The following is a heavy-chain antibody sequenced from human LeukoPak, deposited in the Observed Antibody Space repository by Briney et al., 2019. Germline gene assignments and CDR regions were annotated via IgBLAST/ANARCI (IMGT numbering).Heavy chain of an antibody. Sequence: PGGSLRLSCAASGFIFDDYAMSWVRQAPGKGLEWVSVIYSGGSTYYADSVKGRFTISRDNSKNTLYLQMNSLTAEDTAVYYCARVGVVPAAIPDGFDIWGQGTMVTVSS. D-gene: IGHD2-2*01. CDR3: ARVGVVPAAIPDGFDI. CDR1: GFIFDDYA. J-gene: IGHJ3*02. CDR2: IYSGGST. V-gene: IGHV3-53*01.